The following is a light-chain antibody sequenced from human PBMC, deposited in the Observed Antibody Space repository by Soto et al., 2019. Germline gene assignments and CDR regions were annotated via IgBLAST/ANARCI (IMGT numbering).Light chain of an antibody. V-gene: IGKV2-28*01. Sequence: DIVMTPSPLSLPVTPGEPASISCRSSQSLLHSNGYNYLDWYLQKPGQSPQLLIYAGSNRASGVPDRFSGSGSATDFTLKISRVEAEDVGTYYCRQAVQTPRTFGPGTKLEIK. CDR3: RQAVQTPRT. J-gene: IGKJ2*01. CDR2: AGS. CDR1: QSLLHSNGYNY.